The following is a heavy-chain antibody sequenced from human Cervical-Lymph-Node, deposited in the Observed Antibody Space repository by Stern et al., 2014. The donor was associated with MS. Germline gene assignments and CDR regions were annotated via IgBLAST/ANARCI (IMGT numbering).Heavy chain of an antibody. CDR3: ASGYRIFDY. J-gene: IGHJ4*02. D-gene: IGHD5-18*01. Sequence: MQLEESGPGLVKPSQTLSLTCTVSGGSISSGSDYWSWIRQPVGKGLEWIGRIHPSGTAYYTPSLKSRVTISTDTSRNQFSLELNSATAADTAIYYCASGYRIFDYWGQGILVTVSS. CDR2: IHPSGTA. V-gene: IGHV4-61*02. CDR1: GGSISSGSDY.